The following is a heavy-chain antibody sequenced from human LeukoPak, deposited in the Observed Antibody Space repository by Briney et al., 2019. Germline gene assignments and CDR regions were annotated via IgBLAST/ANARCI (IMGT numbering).Heavy chain of an antibody. CDR3: ARGSSGYRFDC. CDR2: IHYSGST. J-gene: IGHJ4*02. CDR1: GGSISSFY. D-gene: IGHD3-22*01. V-gene: IGHV4-59*01. Sequence: SETLSLTCTVSGGSISSFYWSWIRQPPGKGLEWIGYIHYSGSTNYNPSLKSRVTISVDTSKTQFSLNLSSVTAADTAVYYCARGSSGYRFDCWGQGTLVTASS.